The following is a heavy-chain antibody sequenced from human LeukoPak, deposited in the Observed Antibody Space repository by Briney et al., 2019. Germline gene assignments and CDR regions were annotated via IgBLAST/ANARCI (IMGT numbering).Heavy chain of an antibody. CDR3: AKNRGAGSHYYYHMNV. CDR1: GFTFSSYA. Sequence: GGSLRLSCAASGFTFSSYAMHWVRQAPGKGLEWVAVISYDGSNKYYADSVKGRFSISRDNSKNTLYLQLNSLRVEDTAVYYCAKNRGAGSHYYYHMNVWGKGTTVTVSS. J-gene: IGHJ6*03. V-gene: IGHV3-30-3*02. CDR2: ISYDGSNK. D-gene: IGHD1-26*01.